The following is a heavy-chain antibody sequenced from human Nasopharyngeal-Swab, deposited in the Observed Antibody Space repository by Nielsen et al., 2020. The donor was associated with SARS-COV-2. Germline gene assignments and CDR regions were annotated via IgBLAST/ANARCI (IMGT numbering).Heavy chain of an antibody. CDR3: ARGVFGRQREGFREPNYYFDY. J-gene: IGHJ4*02. Sequence: SVKVSCKASGGTFSSYAINWVRQAPGQGLEWMGGIIPIFGTANYAQKFQGRVTITADESTSTAYMELSSLRSEDTAVYYCARGVFGRQREGFREPNYYFDYWGQGTLVAVSS. V-gene: IGHV1-69*13. D-gene: IGHD1-14*01. CDR2: IIPIFGTA. CDR1: GGTFSSYA.